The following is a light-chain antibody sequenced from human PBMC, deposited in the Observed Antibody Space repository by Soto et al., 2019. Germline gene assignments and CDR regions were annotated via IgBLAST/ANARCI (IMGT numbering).Light chain of an antibody. V-gene: IGKV3-20*01. CDR2: GAS. CDR3: QQYGSSPRT. CDR1: QSVSSSY. J-gene: IGKJ1*01. Sequence: EIGLTQSPGTLSLSPGERATLSCRASQSVSSSYLAWYQQNPGQAPRLLIYGASSRATGIPDTFSGSGSETDFTLTISSLEPEDFAVYYCQQYGSSPRTFGQGTQVAIK.